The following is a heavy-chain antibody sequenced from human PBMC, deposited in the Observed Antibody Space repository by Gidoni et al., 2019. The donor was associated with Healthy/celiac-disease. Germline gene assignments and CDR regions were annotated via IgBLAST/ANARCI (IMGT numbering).Heavy chain of an antibody. J-gene: IGHJ4*02. Sequence: EVKLVESGGGLVQPGRSLRLSCAASGFTFDGYAMHGVRQAPGKGLEWVSGISWNSGSIGYADSVKGRFTISRDNAKNSLYLQMNSLRAEDTALYYCAVRGGARYYDFWSGLAFDYWGQGTLVTVSS. D-gene: IGHD3-3*01. CDR1: GFTFDGYA. CDR2: ISWNSGSI. CDR3: AVRGGARYYDFWSGLAFDY. V-gene: IGHV3-9*01.